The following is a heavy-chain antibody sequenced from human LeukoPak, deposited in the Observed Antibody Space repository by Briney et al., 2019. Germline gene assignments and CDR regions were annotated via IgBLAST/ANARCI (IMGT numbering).Heavy chain of an antibody. Sequence: SETLSLTCTVSGGSVSNNNFYWGWIRQSPGKGLEWIGIIYYSGITYYNPSLKSRVIMAVDTSKDQFSLQLNSVSAADTAVYYCARLWSSFHGFDIWGQGTMVTVSS. CDR3: ARLWSSFHGFDI. V-gene: IGHV4-39*01. CDR2: IYYSGIT. D-gene: IGHD3-3*01. J-gene: IGHJ3*02. CDR1: GGSVSNNNFY.